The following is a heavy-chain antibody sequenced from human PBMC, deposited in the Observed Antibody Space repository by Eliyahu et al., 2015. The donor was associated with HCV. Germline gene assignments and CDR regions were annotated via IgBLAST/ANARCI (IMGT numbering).Heavy chain of an antibody. CDR3: AKDPGGGYSSGWSFDY. V-gene: IGHV3-23*01. CDR2: ISGSGGST. Sequence: EVQLLESGGGLVQPGGSLRLSCAASGFTFXSXAMGWVRQAPGKGLEWXSAISGSGGSTYYADSVKGRFTISRDNSKNTLYLQMNSLRAEDTAVYYCAKDPGGGYSSGWSFDYWGQGTLVTVSS. D-gene: IGHD6-19*01. CDR1: GFTFXSXA. J-gene: IGHJ4*02.